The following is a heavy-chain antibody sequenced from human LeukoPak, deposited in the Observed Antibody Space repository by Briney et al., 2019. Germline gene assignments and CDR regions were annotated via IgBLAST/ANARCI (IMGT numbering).Heavy chain of an antibody. CDR1: GYTFTSYG. Sequence: ASVKVSCKASGYTFTSYGISWVRQAPGQGLEWMGWISAYNGNTNYAQKLQGRVTMTTDTSTSTAYMELRSLRSDDTAVYYCARESVLLWFGGSDGLDYWGQGTLVTVSS. CDR3: ARESVLLWFGGSDGLDY. V-gene: IGHV1-18*01. D-gene: IGHD3-10*01. CDR2: ISAYNGNT. J-gene: IGHJ4*02.